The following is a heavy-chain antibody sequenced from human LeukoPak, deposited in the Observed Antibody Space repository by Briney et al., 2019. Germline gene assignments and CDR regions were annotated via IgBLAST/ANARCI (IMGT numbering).Heavy chain of an antibody. V-gene: IGHV1-3*01. J-gene: IGHJ4*02. CDR3: ARSILSTVSPDY. CDR2: INAGNGNT. CDR1: GYTFTSYA. D-gene: IGHD4-17*01. Sequence: GASVKVSCKASGYTFTSYAMHWVRQAPGQRLEWMGWINAGNGNTKYSQKFQGRVTITRDTSASTAYMELSSLRSEDTAVYYCARSILSTVSPDYWGQGTLVTVSS.